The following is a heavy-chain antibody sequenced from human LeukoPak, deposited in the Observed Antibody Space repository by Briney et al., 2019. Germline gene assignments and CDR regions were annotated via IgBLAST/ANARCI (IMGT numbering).Heavy chain of an antibody. J-gene: IGHJ4*02. CDR3: ARAPIAIPCFDY. CDR2: IFYSGST. Sequence: SETLSLTCTVSGGSISTSNYYWGWIRQPPGKGLEWIGNIFYSGSTYYSPSLRSRVTISLDTSRNQFSLKLSSVTAADTAVYYCARAPIAIPCFDYWGQGTLVTVSS. D-gene: IGHD6-13*01. V-gene: IGHV4-39*07. CDR1: GGSISTSNYY.